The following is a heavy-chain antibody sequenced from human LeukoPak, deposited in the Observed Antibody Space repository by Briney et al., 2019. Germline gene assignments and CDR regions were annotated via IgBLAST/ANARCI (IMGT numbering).Heavy chain of an antibody. Sequence: SVKVSCKASGGTFSSYAISWVRQAPGQGLEWMGGISPIFGTANYAQKFQGRVTITADKSTSTAYMELSSLRSEDTAVYYCARGTRARYDILTGYSPFDYWGQGTLVTVSS. V-gene: IGHV1-69*06. J-gene: IGHJ4*02. D-gene: IGHD3-9*01. CDR3: ARGTRARYDILTGYSPFDY. CDR2: ISPIFGTA. CDR1: GGTFSSYA.